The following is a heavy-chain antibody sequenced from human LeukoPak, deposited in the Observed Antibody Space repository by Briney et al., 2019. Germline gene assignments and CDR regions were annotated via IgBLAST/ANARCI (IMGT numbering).Heavy chain of an antibody. D-gene: IGHD6-13*01. J-gene: IGHJ5*02. V-gene: IGHV3-21*01. CDR1: GFTFSRYS. CDR3: TRERGLIAPSGVDL. CDR2: ISISSNYI. Sequence: GGSLRLSCAASGFTFSRYSMNWVRQAPGKGLEWVSSISISSNYIYYADSVKGRFTISRDNAKNSLYLQVNSLRGEDTAVYYCTRERGLIAPSGVDLWGQGTLVTVSS.